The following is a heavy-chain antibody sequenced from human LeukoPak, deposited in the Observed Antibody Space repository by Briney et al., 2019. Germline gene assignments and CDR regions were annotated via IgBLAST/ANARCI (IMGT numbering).Heavy chain of an antibody. CDR3: ARDLSMRSYTGWFDP. Sequence: PGGSLRLSCAASGFTFDDYGMSWVRQAPGKGLEWVSGINWNGGSTGYADSVKGRFTISRDNAKNSLYLQMNSLRAEDTALYHCARDLSMRSYTGWFDPWAREPWSPSPQ. CDR2: INWNGGST. D-gene: IGHD3-10*01. V-gene: IGHV3-20*01. J-gene: IGHJ5*02. CDR1: GFTFDDYG.